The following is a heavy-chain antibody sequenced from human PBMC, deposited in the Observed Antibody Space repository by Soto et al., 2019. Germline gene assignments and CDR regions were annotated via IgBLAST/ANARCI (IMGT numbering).Heavy chain of an antibody. D-gene: IGHD1-20*01. Sequence: GGSLRLSCAASGFTFSSYAMSWVRQAPGKGLEWVSAISGSGGSTYYADSVKGRFTISRDNSKNTLYLQMNSLRAEDTAVYYCAKGSRGYNWKTLTDWGQGTLVTVSS. J-gene: IGHJ4*02. V-gene: IGHV3-23*01. CDR2: ISGSGGST. CDR1: GFTFSSYA. CDR3: AKGSRGYNWKTLTD.